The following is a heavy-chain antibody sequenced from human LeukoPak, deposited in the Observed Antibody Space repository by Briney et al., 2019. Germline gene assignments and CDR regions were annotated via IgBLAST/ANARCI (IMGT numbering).Heavy chain of an antibody. CDR3: ARDDYDFWSGYYRAFDI. CDR2: IYYSGST. D-gene: IGHD3-3*01. CDR1: GGSISSYY. J-gene: IGHJ3*02. Sequence: PSETLSLTCTVSGGSISSYYWSWIRQPPGKGLEWIGYIYYSGSTNYNPSLKSRVTISVDTSKNQFSLKLSSVTAADTAVYYCARDDYDFWSGYYRAFDIWGQGTMVTVSS. V-gene: IGHV4-59*01.